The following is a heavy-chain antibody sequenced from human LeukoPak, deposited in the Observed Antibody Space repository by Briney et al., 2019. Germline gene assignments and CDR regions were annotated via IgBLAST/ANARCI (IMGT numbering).Heavy chain of an antibody. Sequence: ASVKVSCKASGGTFSNYAISWVRQAPGQGLEWMGGIIPIFGTVNYAQRFQGRVTITADESTNTAYMELSSLRSEDTAVYYCARDSGGYFDYWGQGTLVTVSS. CDR2: IIPIFGTV. CDR1: GGTFSNYA. CDR3: ARDSGGYFDY. J-gene: IGHJ4*02. D-gene: IGHD3-16*01. V-gene: IGHV1-69*01.